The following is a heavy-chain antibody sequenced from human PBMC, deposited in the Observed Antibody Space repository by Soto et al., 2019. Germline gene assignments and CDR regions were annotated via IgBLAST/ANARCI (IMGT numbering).Heavy chain of an antibody. D-gene: IGHD3-22*01. Sequence: PGGPLRLSCAASGFTFSSYAMSWVRQAPGQGLEWVSAISGSGGSTYYADSVKGRFTISRDNSKNTLYLQMNSLRAEDKAVYYCAKDPVGYYDSSDLWGQGTLVTVSS. CDR1: GFTFSSYA. J-gene: IGHJ4*02. CDR3: AKDPVGYYDSSDL. V-gene: IGHV3-23*01. CDR2: ISGSGGST.